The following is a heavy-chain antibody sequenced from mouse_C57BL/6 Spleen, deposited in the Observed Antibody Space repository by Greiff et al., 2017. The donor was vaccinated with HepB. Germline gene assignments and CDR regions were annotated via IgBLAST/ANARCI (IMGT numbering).Heavy chain of an antibody. CDR1: GYTFTSYW. J-gene: IGHJ4*01. V-gene: IGHV1-64*01. Sequence: VQLQQPGAELVKPGASVKLSCKASGYTFTSYWMHWVKQRPGQGLEWIGMIHPNSGSTNYNEKFKSKATLTVDKSSSTAYMQLSSLTSEDSAVYYCARRGPYYDYDAMDYWGQGTSVTVSS. D-gene: IGHD2-10*01. CDR2: IHPNSGST. CDR3: ARRGPYYDYDAMDY.